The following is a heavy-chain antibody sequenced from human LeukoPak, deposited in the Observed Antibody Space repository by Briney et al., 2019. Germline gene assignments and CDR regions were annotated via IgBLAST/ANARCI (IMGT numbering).Heavy chain of an antibody. Sequence: GGSLRLSCAASGFTFSSYGMHWVRQAPGKGLEWVAVISYDGSNKYYADSVKGRFTISRDNSKNTLYLQMSSLRAEDTAVYYCAKDRGDRQWLVLDYWGQGTLVTVSS. CDR3: AKDRGDRQWLVLDY. V-gene: IGHV3-30*18. CDR2: ISYDGSNK. CDR1: GFTFSSYG. D-gene: IGHD6-19*01. J-gene: IGHJ4*02.